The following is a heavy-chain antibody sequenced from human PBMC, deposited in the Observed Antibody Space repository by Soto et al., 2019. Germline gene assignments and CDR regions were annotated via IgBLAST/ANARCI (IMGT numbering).Heavy chain of an antibody. J-gene: IGHJ4*02. CDR2: INPNSGGT. D-gene: IGHD2-15*01. Sequence: ASVKVSCKASGYTFTGYYMHWVRQAPGQGLEWMGWINPNSGGTNYAQKFQGRVTMTRDTSISTAYMELSRLRSDDTAVYYCARESWMVLQSTFDYWGQGPLVTVYS. CDR1: GYTFTGYY. CDR3: ARESWMVLQSTFDY. V-gene: IGHV1-2*02.